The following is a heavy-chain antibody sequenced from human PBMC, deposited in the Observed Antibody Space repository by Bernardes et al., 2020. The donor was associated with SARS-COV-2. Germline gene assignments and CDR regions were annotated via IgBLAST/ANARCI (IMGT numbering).Heavy chain of an antibody. J-gene: IGHJ6*02. CDR1: GYTFTGYY. V-gene: IGHV1-2*02. Sequence: ASVKVSCKASGYTFTGYYMHWVRQAPGQGLEWMGWINPNSGGTNYAQKFQGRVTMTRDTSISTAYMELSRLRSDDTAVYYCARLFGVAPYYYYGMDVWGQGTTVTVSS. CDR3: ARLFGVAPYYYYGMDV. D-gene: IGHD3-3*01. CDR2: INPNSGGT.